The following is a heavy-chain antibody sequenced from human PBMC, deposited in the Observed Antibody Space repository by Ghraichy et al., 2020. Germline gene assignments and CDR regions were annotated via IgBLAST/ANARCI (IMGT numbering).Heavy chain of an antibody. CDR3: AKDSSNSGYGGGWFDP. D-gene: IGHD5-12*01. V-gene: IGHV3-9*01. Sequence: SLRLSCAASGFTFDDYAMHWVRQAPGKGLEWVSGISWNSGSIGYADSVKGRFTISRDNAKNSLYLQMNSLRAEDTALYYCAKDSSNSGYGGGWFDPWGQGTLVTVSS. CDR1: GFTFDDYA. CDR2: ISWNSGSI. J-gene: IGHJ5*02.